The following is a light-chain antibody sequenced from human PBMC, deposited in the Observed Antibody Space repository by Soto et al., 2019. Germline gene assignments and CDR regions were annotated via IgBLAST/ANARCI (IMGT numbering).Light chain of an antibody. CDR1: SSDVGAYNY. CDR3: FSHRGGDSHV. V-gene: IGLV2-14*01. J-gene: IGLJ1*01. Sequence: QSVLTQPASVSGSPGQSITISCTGTSSDVGAYNYLSWYQQYPGKAPKLMIYGVTNRPSVVSNRFSGSKTGNTASLTISGLQAEDEADYYCFSHRGGDSHVFGTGTKVTVL. CDR2: GVT.